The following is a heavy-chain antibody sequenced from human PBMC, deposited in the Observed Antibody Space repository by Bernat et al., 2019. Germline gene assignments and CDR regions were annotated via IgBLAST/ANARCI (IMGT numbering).Heavy chain of an antibody. V-gene: IGHV3-66*01. CDR1: GFTVSSNY. Sequence: EVQLVESGGGLVQPGGSLRLSCAASGFTVSSNYMGWVRQAPRKGLGWVSVIYSGGSTYDADAVKGRFTISRDNSKNTLYLQMNSLRAEDTAVYYCARGENVFDYWGQGALVTVSS. CDR2: IYSGGST. D-gene: IGHD2/OR15-2a*01. J-gene: IGHJ4*02. CDR3: ARGENVFDY.